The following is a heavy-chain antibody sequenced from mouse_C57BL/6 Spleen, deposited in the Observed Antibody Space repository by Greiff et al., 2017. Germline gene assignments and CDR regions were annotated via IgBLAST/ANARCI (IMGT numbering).Heavy chain of an antibody. Sequence: QVQLQQPGAELVRPGSSVKLSCKASGYTFTSYWMHWVKQRPIQGLEWIGNIDPSDSETHYNQKFKDKATLTVNKSSSTAYMELRSLTSEDSAVYYCARNYYGSSYSYFDYWCQGTTLTVSS. CDR3: ARNYYGSSYSYFDY. J-gene: IGHJ2*01. V-gene: IGHV1-52*01. CDR2: IDPSDSET. CDR1: GYTFTSYW. D-gene: IGHD1-1*01.